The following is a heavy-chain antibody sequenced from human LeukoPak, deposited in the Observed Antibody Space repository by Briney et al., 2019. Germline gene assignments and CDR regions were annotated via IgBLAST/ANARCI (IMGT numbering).Heavy chain of an antibody. CDR2: IYYSGST. D-gene: IGHD2-15*01. CDR3: ARRCSGGSCYSLSSGFDP. Sequence: SETLSLTCTVSGYSISSGYFWGWIRQPPGKGLEWIGTIYYSGSTYYNPSLKSRVTISVDTSKNQFSLKLSSVTAADTAVYYCARRCSGGSCYSLSSGFDPWGQGTLVTVSS. V-gene: IGHV4-38-2*02. CDR1: GYSISSGYF. J-gene: IGHJ5*02.